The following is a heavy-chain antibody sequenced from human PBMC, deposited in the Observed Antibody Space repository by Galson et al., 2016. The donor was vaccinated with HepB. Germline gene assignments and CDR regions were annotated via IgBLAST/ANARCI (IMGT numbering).Heavy chain of an antibody. Sequence: SLRLSCAASGFSTTWVTWVRQAPAKGLAYVSGISSNGGSTYYADSVKGRFTISRDTSKNTLYLQMSSLRTEDTAVYYCVKDRATLVRGIGIDWFDPWGQGTLVTVSS. CDR3: VKDRATLVRGIGIDWFDP. CDR2: ISSNGGST. V-gene: IGHV3-64D*06. CDR1: GFSTTW. D-gene: IGHD3-10*01. J-gene: IGHJ5*02.